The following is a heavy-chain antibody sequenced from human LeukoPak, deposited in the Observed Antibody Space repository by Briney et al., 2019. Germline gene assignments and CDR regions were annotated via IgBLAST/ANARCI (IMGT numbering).Heavy chain of an antibody. CDR1: GYTLTELS. D-gene: IGHD1-1*01. J-gene: IGHJ6*02. CDR3: ATDRRPRADYGMDV. CDR2: FDPEDGET. V-gene: IGHV1-24*01. Sequence: PEASVKVSCKVSGYTLTELSMHWVRQAPGKGLERMGGFDPEDGETIYAQKFQGRVTMTEDTSTDTAYMELSSLRSEDTAVYYCATDRRPRADYGMDVWGQGTTVTVSS.